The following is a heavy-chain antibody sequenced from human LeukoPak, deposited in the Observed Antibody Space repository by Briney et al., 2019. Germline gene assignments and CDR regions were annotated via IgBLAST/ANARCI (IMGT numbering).Heavy chain of an antibody. V-gene: IGHV3-21*01. CDR3: ARHNYPYDSGGYYYAY. J-gene: IGHJ4*02. CDR2: ISSSSSYI. D-gene: IGHD3-22*01. Sequence: GGSLRLSCAASGFTFSSYSMNWVRQALGKGLEWVSSISSSSSYIYYADSVKGRFTISRDNAKNSLYLQMNSLRAEDTAVYYCARHNYPYDSGGYYYAYWGQGTLVTVSS. CDR1: GFTFSSYS.